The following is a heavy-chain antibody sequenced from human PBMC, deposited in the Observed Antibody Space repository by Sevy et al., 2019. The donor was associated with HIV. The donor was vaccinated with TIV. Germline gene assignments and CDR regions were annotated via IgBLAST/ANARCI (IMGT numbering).Heavy chain of an antibody. J-gene: IGHJ4*02. Sequence: GGSLRLSCAASGFTFSDYYMSWIRQAPGKGLEWVSYISRSGSTIYYADSVKGRFTISRDNAKNSLYLQMNSLRAEDTAVYYCASPNYYDSSGYYYWGQGTLVTVSS. CDR2: ISRSGSTI. CDR3: ASPNYYDSSGYYY. CDR1: GFTFSDYY. V-gene: IGHV3-11*01. D-gene: IGHD3-22*01.